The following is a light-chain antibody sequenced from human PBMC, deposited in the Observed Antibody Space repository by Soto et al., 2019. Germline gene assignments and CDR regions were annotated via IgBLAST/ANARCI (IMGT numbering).Light chain of an antibody. V-gene: IGKV1-27*01. CDR1: QAIYNY. CDR2: AAS. J-gene: IGKJ4*01. CDR3: QKFSAGPT. Sequence: DIQMTQSPSSLSASVGDRVTITCRASQAIYNYLAWYQQKPGKVPTLLISAASTLQSGVPSRFSGSGSGTDFTLTISSLQTEDVATYYCQKFSAGPTFGGGTKVEI.